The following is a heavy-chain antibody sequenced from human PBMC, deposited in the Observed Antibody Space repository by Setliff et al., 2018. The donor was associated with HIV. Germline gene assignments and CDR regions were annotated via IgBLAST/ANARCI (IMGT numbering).Heavy chain of an antibody. J-gene: IGHJ4*02. Sequence: GESLKISCHLSGYSFTSYWIGWVRQMPGKGLEWMGIIYPGDSDSRYSPSFRGQVTISADKSTTTAYLDWASLKASDTAMYYCVRYIGAAAGYIDHWGQGTLVTVSS. V-gene: IGHV5-51*01. D-gene: IGHD6-25*01. CDR3: VRYIGAAAGYIDH. CDR2: IYPGDSDS. CDR1: GYSFTSYW.